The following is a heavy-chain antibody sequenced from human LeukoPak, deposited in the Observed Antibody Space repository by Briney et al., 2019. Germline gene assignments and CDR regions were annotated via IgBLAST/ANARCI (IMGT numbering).Heavy chain of an antibody. Sequence: SETLSLTCTVSGGSISSSSYYWGWIRQPPGKGLEWIGYSSYSGTTDYNPALKSRLTISVDTAQNQVSLQLSSVTVADTAVYYCARGGDAYKTGYWGQGTLVTVSS. D-gene: IGHD5-24*01. V-gene: IGHV4-31*03. CDR2: SSYSGTT. J-gene: IGHJ4*02. CDR1: GGSISSSSYY. CDR3: ARGGDAYKTGY.